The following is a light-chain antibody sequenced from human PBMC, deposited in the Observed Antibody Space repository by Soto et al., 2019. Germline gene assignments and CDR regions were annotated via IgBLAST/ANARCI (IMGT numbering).Light chain of an antibody. CDR3: MSYASSGSVV. Sequence: QSALTQPASVSGSPGQSITISCTGTSSDIGGYNYVSWYQQHPGKVPKLMIYEVTNRPSGVSTRFSGSKSGNTASLTISGLQAEDEADYYCMSYASSGSVVFGGGTKVTVL. V-gene: IGLV2-14*01. CDR2: EVT. J-gene: IGLJ2*01. CDR1: SSDIGGYNY.